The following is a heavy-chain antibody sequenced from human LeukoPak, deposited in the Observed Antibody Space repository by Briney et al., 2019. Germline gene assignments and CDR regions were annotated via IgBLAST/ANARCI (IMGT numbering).Heavy chain of an antibody. CDR2: IWYDGSNK. D-gene: IGHD2-21*01. Sequence: GRSLRLSCAASGFTFSSYSMHWVRQAPGKGLEWVAVIWYDGSNKYYADSVKGRFTISRDNSKNTLYLQMNSLRAEDTAVYYCARFSISAFDIWGQGTMVTVSS. CDR3: ARFSISAFDI. V-gene: IGHV3-33*01. CDR1: GFTFSSYS. J-gene: IGHJ3*02.